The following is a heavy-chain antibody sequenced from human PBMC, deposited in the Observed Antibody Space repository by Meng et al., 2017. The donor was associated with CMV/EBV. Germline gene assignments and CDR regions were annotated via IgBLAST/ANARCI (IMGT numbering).Heavy chain of an antibody. CDR1: GFTFSSYG. J-gene: IGHJ4*02. Sequence: GESLKISCAASGFTFSSYGMHWVRQAPGKGLEWVAFIRYDGSNKYYADSVKGLFTISRDNSKNTLYLQMNSLRAEDTAVYYCAKVSNRYDSSGYNDYWGQGTLVTVSS. V-gene: IGHV3-30*02. CDR3: AKVSNRYDSSGYNDY. D-gene: IGHD3-22*01. CDR2: IRYDGSNK.